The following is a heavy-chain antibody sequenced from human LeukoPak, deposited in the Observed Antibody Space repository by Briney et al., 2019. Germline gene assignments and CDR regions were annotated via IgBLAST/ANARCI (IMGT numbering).Heavy chain of an antibody. CDR2: INAGNGNT. CDR1: GYTFTSYA. J-gene: IGHJ4*02. CDR3: ARDHDILTGYLLDY. D-gene: IGHD3-9*01. Sequence: ASVKVSCKASGYTFTSYAMHWVRQAPGQRLEWMGWINAGNGNTKYSQKFQGRVTIARDTSASTAYMELSSLRSEDTAVYYCARDHDILTGYLLDYWGQGTLVTVSS. V-gene: IGHV1-3*01.